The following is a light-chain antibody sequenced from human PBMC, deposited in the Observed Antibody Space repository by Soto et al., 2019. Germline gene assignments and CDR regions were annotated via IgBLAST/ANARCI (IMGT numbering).Light chain of an antibody. J-gene: IGLJ3*02. Sequence: QSVLTQPASVSESPGQSITISCTGTSSDVGSYILVSWYQQHPGRAPKLMIYEGSRRPSGVSDRFSGSRSGNTASLTISGLQAEDEADYYCCSYAGSFTWVFGGGTKLTVL. V-gene: IGLV2-23*01. CDR3: CSYAGSFTWV. CDR1: SSDVGSYIL. CDR2: EGS.